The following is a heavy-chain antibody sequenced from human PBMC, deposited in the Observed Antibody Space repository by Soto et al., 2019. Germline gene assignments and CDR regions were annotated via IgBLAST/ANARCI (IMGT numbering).Heavy chain of an antibody. CDR1: GFTFSTYD. CDR3: ARRGIDTMSGFDALDV. V-gene: IGHV3-13*01. CDR2: IVVAGDT. D-gene: IGHD6-25*01. Sequence: EVLLVESGGGLVQPGGSLRLSCTTSGFTFSTYDMHWVRQVTGKGLEWVSGIVVAGDTYFPDSVKGRFTISRENAKNSLYLQKGHPTIGEPAVYYCARRGIDTMSGFDALDVWGLGTKVTLSS. J-gene: IGHJ3*01.